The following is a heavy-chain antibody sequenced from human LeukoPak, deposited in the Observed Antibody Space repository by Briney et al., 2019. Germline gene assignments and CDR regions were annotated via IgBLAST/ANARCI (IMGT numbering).Heavy chain of an antibody. V-gene: IGHV3-23*01. CDR1: GFTFSSYA. D-gene: IGHD3-22*01. CDR2: ISGSGGST. CDR3: ARTRTSSGYYYFDY. Sequence: PGGSLRLSCAASGFTFSSYAMSWVRQAPGKGLEWVSAISGSGGSTYYADSVKGRFTISRDNSKNTLYLQMNSLRAEDTAVYYCARTRTSSGYYYFDYWGQGTLVTASS. J-gene: IGHJ4*02.